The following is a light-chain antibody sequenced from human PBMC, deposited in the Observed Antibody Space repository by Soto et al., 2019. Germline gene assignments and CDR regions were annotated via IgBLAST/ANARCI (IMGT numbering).Light chain of an antibody. J-gene: IGKJ1*01. CDR3: QQYNSYGT. CDR2: KAS. Sequence: DIPMTQSPSTLSASVGDRVTIICRASQSISSWLAWYQQKPGKAPKLLIYKASSLESGVPSRFSGSGSGTEFTLTISSLQPDDVATYYCQQYNSYGTFGQGTKVEIK. CDR1: QSISSW. V-gene: IGKV1-5*03.